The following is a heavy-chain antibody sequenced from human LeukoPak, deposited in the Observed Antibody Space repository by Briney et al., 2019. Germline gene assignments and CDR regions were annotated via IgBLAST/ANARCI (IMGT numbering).Heavy chain of an antibody. CDR2: IYYSGST. CDR3: ARSGMVRGRPYFDY. Sequence: SETLSLTCTVSGGSISSGGYYWSWIRQHPGKGLEWIGYIYYSGSTYYNPSLKSRVTISVDTSKNQFSLKLSSVTAADTAVYYCARSGMVRGRPYFDYWGQGTLVTVSS. J-gene: IGHJ4*02. D-gene: IGHD3-10*01. V-gene: IGHV4-31*03. CDR1: GGSISSGGYY.